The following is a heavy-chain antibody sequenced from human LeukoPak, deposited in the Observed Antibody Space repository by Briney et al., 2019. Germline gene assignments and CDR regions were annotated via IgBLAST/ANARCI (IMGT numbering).Heavy chain of an antibody. CDR1: GFTFITYA. V-gene: IGHV3-23*01. J-gene: IGHJ4*02. CDR2: ISDSGGAT. D-gene: IGHD2-15*01. CDR3: AKRSCGGGSCNFDY. Sequence: GGSLRLSCSASGFTFITYAMSWVRQAPGKGLEWISAISDSGGATKYADSVKGRFTVSRDNSRDTVYLQMSSLRAEDTAIYYCAKRSCGGGSCNFDYWGQGTLVTVSS.